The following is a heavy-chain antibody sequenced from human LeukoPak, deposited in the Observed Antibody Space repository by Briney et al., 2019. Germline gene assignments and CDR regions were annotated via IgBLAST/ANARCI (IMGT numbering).Heavy chain of an antibody. CDR3: ARSSSSWPNWFDP. J-gene: IGHJ5*02. CDR2: IYSGGST. CDR1: GFTASSNY. D-gene: IGHD6-13*01. Sequence: GGSLRLSRAASGFTASSNYMSWVRQAPGKGLEWVSVIYSGGSTYYADSVKGRFTISRDNSKNTLYLQMNSLGAEDTAVYYCARSSSSWPNWFDPWGQGTLVTVSS. V-gene: IGHV3-53*01.